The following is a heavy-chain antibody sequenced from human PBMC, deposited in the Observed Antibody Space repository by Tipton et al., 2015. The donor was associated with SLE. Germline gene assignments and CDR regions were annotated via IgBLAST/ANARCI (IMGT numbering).Heavy chain of an antibody. CDR3: ARRLEYSSGGYEEYFDY. J-gene: IGHJ4*02. CDR2: IYYSGST. D-gene: IGHD6-19*01. V-gene: IGHV4-39*07. CDR1: GGSISSSSSY. Sequence: TLSLTCTVSGGSISSSSSYWGWIRQPPGKGLEWIVSIYYSGSTYYNPSLKSRVTISVDTSKNQFSLKLSSVTAADTAVYYCARRLEYSSGGYEEYFDYWGQGTLVTVSS.